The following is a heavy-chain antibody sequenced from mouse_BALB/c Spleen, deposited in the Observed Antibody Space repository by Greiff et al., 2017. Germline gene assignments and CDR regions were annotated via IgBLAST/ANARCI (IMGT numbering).Heavy chain of an antibody. Sequence: EVKLMESGPSLVKPSQTLSLTCSVTGDSITSGYWNWIRKFPGNKLEYMGYISYSGSTYYNPSLKSRISITRDTSKNQYYLQLNSVTTEDTATYYCARFHTSFTTAKGYFDYWGQGTTLTVSS. CDR3: ARFHTSFTTAKGYFDY. J-gene: IGHJ2*01. D-gene: IGHD1-2*01. CDR1: GDSITSGY. CDR2: ISYSGST. V-gene: IGHV3-8*02.